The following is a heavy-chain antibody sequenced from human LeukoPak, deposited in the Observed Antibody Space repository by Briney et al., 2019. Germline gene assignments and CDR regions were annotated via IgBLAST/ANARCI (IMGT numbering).Heavy chain of an antibody. CDR1: SASVSSYY. CDR2: ISNSGSP. D-gene: IGHD3-16*01. Sequence: PSETLSLTCTVSSASVSSYYWSWVRQPPGGGLEWIGYISNSGSPSYNPSFKSRVTFSADTSKNHLSLKLNSVTPADTAVYFCARGGAGPLRDWGQGTLVTVSS. V-gene: IGHV4-59*02. CDR3: ARGGAGPLRD. J-gene: IGHJ4*02.